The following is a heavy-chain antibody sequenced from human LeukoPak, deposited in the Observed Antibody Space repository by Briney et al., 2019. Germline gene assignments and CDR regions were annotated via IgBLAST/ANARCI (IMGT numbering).Heavy chain of an antibody. J-gene: IGHJ3*02. CDR2: ITSRSSYI. D-gene: IGHD2-21*02. CDR3: AREGTAREDDAFDI. CDR1: GFTFSSYN. Sequence: GGSLRLSCAASGFTFSSYNMNWVRQAPGKGLEWGSSITSRSSYIYYAESVKGRFTISRGNAKNSLYLQMNSLRAEDTAVYYCAREGTAREDDAFDIWGQGTMVTVSS. V-gene: IGHV3-21*01.